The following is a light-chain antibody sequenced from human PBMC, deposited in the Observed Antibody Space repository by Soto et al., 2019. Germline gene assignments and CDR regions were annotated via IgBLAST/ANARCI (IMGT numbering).Light chain of an antibody. J-gene: IGLJ2*01. CDR3: CSYAAGDSVF. V-gene: IGLV2-23*01. CDR1: SSYVGSYDL. Sequence: QSALTQPASVSGSPGQSITISCTGTSSYVGSYDLVSWYQHYPGKAPKLMIYEGTKRPSGVSNRFSGSKSGNTASLTISGLQVEDEADYYCCSYAAGDSVFFGGGTKVTVL. CDR2: EGT.